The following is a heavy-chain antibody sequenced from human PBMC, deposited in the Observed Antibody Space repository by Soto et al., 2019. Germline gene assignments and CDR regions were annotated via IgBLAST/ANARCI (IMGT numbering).Heavy chain of an antibody. CDR1: GFTFSSYG. CDR2: ISYDGSNK. D-gene: IGHD2-15*01. Sequence: GGSLRLSCAASGFTFSSYGMHWVRQAPGKGLEWVAVISYDGSNKYYADSVKGRFTISRDNSKNTLYLQMNSLRAEDTAVYYCANSISDVYCSGGSCYSAPDYWGQGTLVTVSS. CDR3: ANSISDVYCSGGSCYSAPDY. J-gene: IGHJ4*02. V-gene: IGHV3-30*18.